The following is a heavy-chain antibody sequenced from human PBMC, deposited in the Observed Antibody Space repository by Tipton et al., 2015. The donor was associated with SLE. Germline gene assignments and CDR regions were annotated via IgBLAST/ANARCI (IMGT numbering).Heavy chain of an antibody. Sequence: SLRLSCAASGFTFSSYGMSWVRQAPGKGLEWVSGISGGGGATDYADSVKGRFTISRDNSKNTVYLQMNSLRPEDTAVYYCARRAVTNDWYFDLWGRGTLVTVSS. D-gene: IGHD4-17*01. V-gene: IGHV3-23*01. CDR2: ISGGGGAT. CDR3: ARRAVTNDWYFDL. J-gene: IGHJ2*01. CDR1: GFTFSSYG.